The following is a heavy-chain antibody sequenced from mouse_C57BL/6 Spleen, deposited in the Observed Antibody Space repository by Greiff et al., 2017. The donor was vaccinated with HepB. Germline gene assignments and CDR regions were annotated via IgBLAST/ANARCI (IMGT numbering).Heavy chain of an antibody. CDR2: ISYDGSN. CDR3: ARDGGDMDY. V-gene: IGHV3-6*01. Sequence: EVKLMESGPGLVKPSQSLSLTCSVTGYSITSGYYWNWIRQFPGNKLEWMGYISYDGSNNYNPSLKNRISITRDTSKNQFFLKLNSVTTEDTATYYCARDGGDMDYWGQGTSVTVSS. CDR1: GYSITSGYY. J-gene: IGHJ4*01.